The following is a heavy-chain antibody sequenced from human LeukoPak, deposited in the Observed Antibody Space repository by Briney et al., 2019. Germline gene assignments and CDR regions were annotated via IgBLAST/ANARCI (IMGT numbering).Heavy chain of an antibody. V-gene: IGHV3-48*01. J-gene: IGHJ4*02. D-gene: IGHD1-26*01. Sequence: GGSLRLSCAASGFTFSSYSMNWVRQAPGEGLEWVSYISSLSGTIYYADSVKGRFTISRDNAKNSLYLQMDSLRAEDTAVYYCARDLLGWELHYFDYWGQGTLVTVSS. CDR3: ARDLLGWELHYFDY. CDR1: GFTFSSYS. CDR2: ISSLSGTI.